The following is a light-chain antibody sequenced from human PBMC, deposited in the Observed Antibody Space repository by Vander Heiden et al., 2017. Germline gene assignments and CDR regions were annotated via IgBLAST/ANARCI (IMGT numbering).Light chain of an antibody. CDR2: AAS. Sequence: EIVMTTSPSSLSVSLGEKATLACRASQIISHYLAWFQQISGQAPRLLIYAASTLAPGIPSRFSAGGSGTEFALTISGLQSEDFAVYYCQHYYSWPYNFGQGTKLELK. CDR3: QHYYSWPYN. V-gene: IGKV3-15*01. CDR1: QIISHY. J-gene: IGKJ2*01.